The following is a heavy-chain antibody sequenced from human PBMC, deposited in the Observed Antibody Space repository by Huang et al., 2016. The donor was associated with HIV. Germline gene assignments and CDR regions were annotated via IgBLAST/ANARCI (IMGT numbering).Heavy chain of an antibody. CDR2: IRLSGTTI. CDR1: GLVFSDHY. D-gene: IGHD6-19*01. Sequence: QVQLVESGGGLVKPGGSLRLSCAASGLVFSDHYMNWIRQASGKGLELISYIRLSGTTIRYADSGKGRFTISRDNAKKSLFLEMNSLRVEDTAVYYCARRMAGWDDVFDMWGQGTMVTVSS. CDR3: ARRMAGWDDVFDM. V-gene: IGHV3-11*01. J-gene: IGHJ3*02.